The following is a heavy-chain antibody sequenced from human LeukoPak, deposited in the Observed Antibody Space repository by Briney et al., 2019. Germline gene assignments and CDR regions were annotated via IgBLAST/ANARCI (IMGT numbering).Heavy chain of an antibody. CDR1: GYTFTGYY. CDR2: INTNSGGT. D-gene: IGHD6-13*01. J-gene: IGHJ4*02. V-gene: IGHV1-2*02. CDR3: ARVPIAAAGTLFDY. Sequence: GASVKVSCKASGYTFTGYYMHWVRQAPGQGHEWMGWINTNSGGTNYAQKFQGRVTMTRDTSISTAYMELSRLRSDDTAVYYCARVPIAAAGTLFDYWGQGTLVTVSS.